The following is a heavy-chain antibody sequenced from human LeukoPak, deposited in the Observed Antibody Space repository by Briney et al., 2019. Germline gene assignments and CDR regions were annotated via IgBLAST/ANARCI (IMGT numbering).Heavy chain of an antibody. CDR3: AKGESDIVVVPGADAFDT. V-gene: IGHV3-23*01. D-gene: IGHD2-2*01. J-gene: IGHJ3*02. Sequence: GGSLRLSCAASRFTFSTYTMTWVRQAPGKGLEWVSGISGPGGLTDYAASVKGRFTISRDNSKNTLFLQMNSLRAEDTATYYCAKGESDIVVVPGADAFDTWGQGTIVIVSS. CDR1: RFTFSTYT. CDR2: ISGPGGLT.